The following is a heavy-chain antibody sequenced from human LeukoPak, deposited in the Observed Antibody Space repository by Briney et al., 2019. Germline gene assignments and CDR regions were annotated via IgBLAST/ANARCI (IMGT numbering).Heavy chain of an antibody. CDR2: IDPNSGGT. Sequence: ASVKVSCKASGYTFTDYYMHWVQQAPGQGLEWMGWIDPNSGGTKYAQTFQGRVTMTRDTSITTAYMELSRLRSDDTAVYYCARGGPSPTTVTSNWYFDLWGRGTLVTVSS. CDR1: GYTFTDYY. D-gene: IGHD4-11*01. V-gene: IGHV1-2*02. J-gene: IGHJ2*01. CDR3: ARGGPSPTTVTSNWYFDL.